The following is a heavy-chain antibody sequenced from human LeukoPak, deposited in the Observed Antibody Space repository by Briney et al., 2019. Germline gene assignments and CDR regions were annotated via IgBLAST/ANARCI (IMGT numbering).Heavy chain of an antibody. Sequence: SVKVSCKASGGTFSSYAISWVRQAPGQGLEWMGGIIPIFGTANYAQKFQGRVTITTDESTSTAYMELSSLRSEDTAVDYCARVISGYSSSWYGGWFDPWGQGTLVTVSS. CDR1: GGTFSSYA. CDR2: IIPIFGTA. CDR3: ARVISGYSSSWYGGWFDP. D-gene: IGHD6-13*01. V-gene: IGHV1-69*05. J-gene: IGHJ5*02.